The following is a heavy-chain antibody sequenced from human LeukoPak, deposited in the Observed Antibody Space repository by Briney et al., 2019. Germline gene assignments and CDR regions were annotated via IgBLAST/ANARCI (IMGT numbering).Heavy chain of an antibody. Sequence: ASVKVSCKASGYAFTTYDINWVRQAPGQGREWMAWINPGNGATGYAQTFQDRITVTSDTSTDTVYMELASLTSNDTATYYCARSPQDHGGNCFNHWGLGSLVTVSS. D-gene: IGHD4-23*01. CDR2: INPGNGAT. CDR3: ARSPQDHGGNCFNH. J-gene: IGHJ4*02. V-gene: IGHV1-8*01. CDR1: GYAFTTYD.